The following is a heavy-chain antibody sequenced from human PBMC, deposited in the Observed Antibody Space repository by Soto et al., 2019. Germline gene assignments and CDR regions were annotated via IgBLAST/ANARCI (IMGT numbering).Heavy chain of an antibody. J-gene: IGHJ5*02. D-gene: IGHD2-8*01. CDR3: ARCPLHILYRRWFDP. CDR1: GGSFSGYY. Sequence: QVQLQQWGAGLLKPSETLSLTCAVYGGSFSGYYWSWIRQPPGKGLEWIGEINHSGSTNNNPSLKSRVTISVEASKNQFSLKLSSVTAADTAVYYCARCPLHILYRRWFDPWGQGTLVTVSS. CDR2: INHSGST. V-gene: IGHV4-34*01.